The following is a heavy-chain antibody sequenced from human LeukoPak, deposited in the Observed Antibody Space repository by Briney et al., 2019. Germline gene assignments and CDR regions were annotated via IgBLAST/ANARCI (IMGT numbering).Heavy chain of an antibody. D-gene: IGHD2-21*02. CDR2: IIPLFGSA. J-gene: IGHJ4*02. CDR1: GCTFTSYG. V-gene: IGHV1-69*13. Sequence: SVKVSCKASGCTFTSYGISWVRQAPGQGLEWMGGIIPLFGSADYAQKFQGRVTFTADESTSTAYMELSSLRPEDTAVYYCARDLVGTAISSSSGAWDYWGQGTLVTVSS. CDR3: ARDLVGTAISSSSGAWDY.